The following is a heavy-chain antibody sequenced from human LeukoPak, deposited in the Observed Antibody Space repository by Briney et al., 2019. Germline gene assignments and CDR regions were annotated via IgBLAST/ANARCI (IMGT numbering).Heavy chain of an antibody. CDR1: GFTFINYA. V-gene: IGHV3-69-1*02. Sequence: GGSLRLSCAASGFTFINYAMSWVRQAPGKGLEWVSIIGTSADTYYADSVKGRFTISRDNAKNSLYLQMNSLRAEDTAVYYCARGSGRLYDYWGQGTLVTVSS. J-gene: IGHJ4*02. CDR2: IGTSADT. CDR3: ARGSGRLYDY. D-gene: IGHD3-10*01.